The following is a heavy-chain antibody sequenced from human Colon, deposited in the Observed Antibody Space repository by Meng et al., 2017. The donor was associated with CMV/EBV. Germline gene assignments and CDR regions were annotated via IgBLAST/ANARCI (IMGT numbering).Heavy chain of an antibody. CDR1: GFTFSNYW. CDR2: VSSDGINM. CDR3: ARDYWALDVSHFDT. D-gene: IGHD3-9*01. V-gene: IGHV3-30*03. Sequence: GESLKISCAASGFTFSNYWMTWVRQAPGKGLEWVAFVSSDGINMYYVDSVKGRFTISRDNSKSTLYLQMNSLRTEDTAVYYCARDYWALDVSHFDTWGQGVLVTVSS. J-gene: IGHJ5*02.